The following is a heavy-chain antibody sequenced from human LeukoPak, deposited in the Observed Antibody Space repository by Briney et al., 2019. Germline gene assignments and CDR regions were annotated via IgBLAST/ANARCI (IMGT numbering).Heavy chain of an antibody. J-gene: IGHJ4*02. CDR2: IKQDGSKK. D-gene: IGHD2-15*01. CDR3: AREKEVGAAFDY. V-gene: IGHV3-7*01. CDR1: VFTFSSDW. Sequence: VGSLRHSCAASVFTFSSDWMSWGPQAPGEGREWVDNIKQDGSKKYYVDYVKGRLIISRDNAKNSLYLQKNSLRAEDTAVYYCAREKEVGAAFDYWGQGTLVTVSS.